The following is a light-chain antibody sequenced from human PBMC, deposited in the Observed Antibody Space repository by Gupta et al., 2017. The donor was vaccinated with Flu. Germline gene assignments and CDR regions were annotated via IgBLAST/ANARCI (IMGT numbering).Light chain of an antibody. CDR3: QQFRDWPFT. CDR2: EAS. V-gene: IGKV3-15*01. Sequence: QKPGQAPRPPMYEASFRTTGAPARFSTVGSGTEFTLTISSLQPEDFAVYFCQQFRDWPFTFGQGTRLDIK. J-gene: IGKJ5*01.